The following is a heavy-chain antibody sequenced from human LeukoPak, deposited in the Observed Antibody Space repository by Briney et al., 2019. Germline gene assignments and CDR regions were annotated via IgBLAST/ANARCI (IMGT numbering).Heavy chain of an antibody. J-gene: IGHJ4*02. Sequence: GGSLRLSCAASGFTFSSYGMHWVRQAPGKGLEWVAFIRYDGSNKYYADSVKGRSTISRDNSKNTLFLQMNSLRAEDTAVYYCAKDLDLWSGSYDYWGQGTLVTVSS. CDR3: AKDLDLWSGSYDY. D-gene: IGHD3-10*01. V-gene: IGHV3-30*02. CDR2: IRYDGSNK. CDR1: GFTFSSYG.